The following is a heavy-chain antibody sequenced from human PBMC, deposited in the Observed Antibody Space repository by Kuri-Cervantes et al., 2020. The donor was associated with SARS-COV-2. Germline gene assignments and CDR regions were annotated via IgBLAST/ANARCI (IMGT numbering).Heavy chain of an antibody. J-gene: IGHJ4*02. D-gene: IGHD2-2*01. CDR3: SRRHCSSTSCYLDY. CDR2: IAASDSYT. CDR1: GYSFTSYW. Sequence: SVKVSCQGSGYSFTSYWISWVRQLPGKGREWMGRIAASDSYTNYSPSFQGHVTISADKSISTADLQWSSLKASDTAMYYCSRRHCSSTSCYLDYWGQGALVTVSS. V-gene: IGHV5-10-1*01.